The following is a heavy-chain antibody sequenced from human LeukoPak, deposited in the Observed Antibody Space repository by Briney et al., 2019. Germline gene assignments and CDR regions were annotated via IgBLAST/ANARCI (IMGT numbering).Heavy chain of an antibody. CDR1: GFTFSSYA. CDR2: ISSNGGST. CDR3: ASKVYYYDSSGYSPGYFDY. Sequence: GGSLRLSCAASGFTFSSYAMHWVRQAPGKGLEYVSAISSNGGSTYYANSVKGRFTISRDNSKNTLYLQMGSLRAEDMAVYYCASKVYYYDSSGYSPGYFDYWGQGTLVTVSS. J-gene: IGHJ4*02. V-gene: IGHV3-64*01. D-gene: IGHD3-22*01.